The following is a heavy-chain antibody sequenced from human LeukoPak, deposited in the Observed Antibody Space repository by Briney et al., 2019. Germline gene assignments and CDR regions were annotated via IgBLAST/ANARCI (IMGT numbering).Heavy chain of an antibody. CDR1: GGSFSGYY. J-gene: IGHJ5*02. Sequence: PSETLSLTCAVYGGSFSGYYWSWIRQPPGKGLEWIGRVSHTGSTDYNPSLRSRVIVSVDTSKGQFSLKLSSVTAADTAVYFCARVDGWAYSGYDAFAFLRAPWGQGTLVTVSS. V-gene: IGHV4-34*01. CDR3: ARVDGWAYSGYDAFAFLRAP. CDR2: VSHTGST. D-gene: IGHD5-12*01.